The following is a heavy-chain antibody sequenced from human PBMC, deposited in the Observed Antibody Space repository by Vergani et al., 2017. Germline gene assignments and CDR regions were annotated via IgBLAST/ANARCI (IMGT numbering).Heavy chain of an antibody. Sequence: QVQLVESGGGVVQRGGSLRLSCATSGFTLSNYDMQWIRQGPGKGLEFVAFIQFDGSNQYYADSVKGRFTLSRDSSKNTLYLQMNSLRTDDTATYYCAKHFRGWSIDYWGQGTQVIVSS. D-gene: IGHD3-3*01. J-gene: IGHJ4*02. CDR3: AKHFRGWSIDY. V-gene: IGHV3-30*02. CDR1: GFTLSNYD. CDR2: IQFDGSNQ.